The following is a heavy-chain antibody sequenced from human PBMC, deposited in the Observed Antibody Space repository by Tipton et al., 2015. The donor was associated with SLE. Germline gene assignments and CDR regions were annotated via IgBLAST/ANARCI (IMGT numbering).Heavy chain of an antibody. V-gene: IGHV4-30-2*06. D-gene: IGHD3-16*01. CDR2: IYHTGGA. J-gene: IGHJ4*02. Sequence: LACSVSGGSISSGGYSWSWIRQSPGKGLQWIGNIYHTGGAFYNPSFKSRVTISVDMSRNHFSLRLSSVTAADTAVYYCARHDYGTYYFDYWGQGTLVTVSS. CDR1: GGSISSGGYS. CDR3: ARHDYGTYYFDY.